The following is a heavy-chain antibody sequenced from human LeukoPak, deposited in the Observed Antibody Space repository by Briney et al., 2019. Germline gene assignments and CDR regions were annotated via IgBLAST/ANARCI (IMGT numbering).Heavy chain of an antibody. J-gene: IGHJ2*01. V-gene: IGHV1-18*01. CDR3: AREGDSSGYYWWYFDL. D-gene: IGHD3-22*01. CDR1: GYTFTSYG. CDR2: ISAYNGNT. Sequence: EASVKVSCKTSGYTFTSYGISWVRQAPGQGLEWMGWISAYNGNTNYAQKLQGRVTMTTDTSTSTAYMELRSLRSDDTAVYYCAREGDSSGYYWWYFDLCGRGTLVTVSS.